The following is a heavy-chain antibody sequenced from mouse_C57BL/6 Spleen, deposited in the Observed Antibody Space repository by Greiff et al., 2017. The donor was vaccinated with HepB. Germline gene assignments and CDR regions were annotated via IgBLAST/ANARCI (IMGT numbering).Heavy chain of an antibody. CDR3: ARRGKNYYGSYAMDY. J-gene: IGHJ4*01. D-gene: IGHD1-1*01. Sequence: QVQLKQSDAELVKPGASVKISCKVSGYTFTDHTIHWMKQRPEPGLEWIGYIYPRDGSTKYNEKFKGKATLTADKSSSTAYMQLNSLTSEDSAVYFCARRGKNYYGSYAMDYWGQGTSVTVSS. CDR2: IYPRDGST. V-gene: IGHV1-78*01. CDR1: GYTFTDHT.